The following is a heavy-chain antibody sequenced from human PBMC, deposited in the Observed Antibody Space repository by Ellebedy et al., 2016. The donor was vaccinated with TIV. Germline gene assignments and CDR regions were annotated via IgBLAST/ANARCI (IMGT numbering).Heavy chain of an antibody. CDR1: GGSFSGYY. CDR2: INHSGST. D-gene: IGHD5-12*01. Sequence: SETLSLXCAVYGGSFSGYYWSWIRQPPGKGLEWIGEINHSGSTNYNPSLKSRVTISVDTSKNQFSLKLSSVTAADTAVYYCARLGYYSNYWGQGTLVTVSS. J-gene: IGHJ4*02. CDR3: ARLGYYSNY. V-gene: IGHV4-34*01.